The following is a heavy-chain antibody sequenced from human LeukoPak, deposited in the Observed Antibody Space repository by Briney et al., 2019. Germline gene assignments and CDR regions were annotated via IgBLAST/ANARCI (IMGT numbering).Heavy chain of an antibody. Sequence: GASVKVSCKASGYTFTDYYMHWVRQAPGQGLEWLGRINPYNGDTNYAQRFQGRVTMTRDTSITTAYMELSRLTYDDTAVYYATGLFEEGNNWFDPWGQGTLVTVSS. V-gene: IGHV1-2*06. CDR3: TGLFEEGNNWFDP. J-gene: IGHJ5*02. D-gene: IGHD1-14*01. CDR1: GYTFTDYY. CDR2: INPYNGDT.